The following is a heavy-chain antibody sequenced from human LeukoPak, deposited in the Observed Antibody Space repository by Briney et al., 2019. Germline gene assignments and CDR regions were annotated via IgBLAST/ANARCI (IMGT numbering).Heavy chain of an antibody. Sequence: SETLSLTCTVSGGSISSSSYYWGWIRQPPGKGLEWIGYIYYSGSTHYNPSLKSRVTISVDTSKNQFSLKLSSVTAADTAVYYCARASPYCSSTSCYYYYYGMDVWGQGTTVTVSS. J-gene: IGHJ6*02. CDR1: GGSISSSSYY. CDR3: ARASPYCSSTSCYYYYYGMDV. D-gene: IGHD2-2*01. CDR2: IYYSGST. V-gene: IGHV4-30-4*08.